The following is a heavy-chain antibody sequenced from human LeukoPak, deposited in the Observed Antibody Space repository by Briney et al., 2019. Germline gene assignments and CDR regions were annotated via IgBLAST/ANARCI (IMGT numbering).Heavy chain of an antibody. Sequence: GASVKVSCKASGYTFTGYYMHWVRQAPGQGLELMGWINPNSGGTNYAQKFQGRVTMTRDTSISTAYMELSRLRSDDTAVYYCARDPTRTPRYCSSTSCFPNWFDPWGQGTLVTVSS. CDR2: INPNSGGT. CDR1: GYTFTGYY. V-gene: IGHV1-2*02. J-gene: IGHJ5*02. CDR3: ARDPTRTPRYCSSTSCFPNWFDP. D-gene: IGHD2-2*01.